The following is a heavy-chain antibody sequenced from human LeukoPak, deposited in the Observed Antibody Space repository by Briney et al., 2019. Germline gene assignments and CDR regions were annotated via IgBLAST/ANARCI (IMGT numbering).Heavy chain of an antibody. CDR1: GFTSTNFA. Sequence: TSVKVSCKASGFTSTNFAVQWVRQARGQRLEWIGWIIVGSGATKCAQDFQERVTITRDLSTSTLYMELRSLTSEDTAVYYCAADLSNPRMGASYLDSWGQGTLVTVSS. CDR3: AADLSNPRMGASYLDS. V-gene: IGHV1-58*01. D-gene: IGHD3-16*01. CDR2: IIVGSGAT. J-gene: IGHJ4*02.